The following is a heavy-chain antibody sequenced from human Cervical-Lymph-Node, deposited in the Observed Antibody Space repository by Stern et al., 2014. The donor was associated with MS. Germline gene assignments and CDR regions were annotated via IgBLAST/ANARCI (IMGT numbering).Heavy chain of an antibody. J-gene: IGHJ4*02. CDR3: AKGNHRRFYFDY. Sequence: EVQLVESGGGLVQPGRSLRLSCAASGFTFDDYAMHWVRQAPGKGLEWVSGISWNSGSIGYADSVKGRFTISRDNAKNSLYLQMNSLRAEDTALYYCAKGNHRRFYFDYWGQGTLVTVSS. CDR2: ISWNSGSI. V-gene: IGHV3-9*01. CDR1: GFTFDDYA. D-gene: IGHD3-16*02.